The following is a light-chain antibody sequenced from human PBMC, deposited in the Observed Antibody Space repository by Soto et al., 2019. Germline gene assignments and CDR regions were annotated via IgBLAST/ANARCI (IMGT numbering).Light chain of an antibody. CDR1: NSDVNY. CDR3: SSSTSSNTFV. CDR2: EVI. V-gene: IGLV2-14*01. J-gene: IGLJ1*01. Sequence: QSVLTQLASVSGAPGQSITISCTGTNSDVNYVSWHQQHPGKAPKLMIYEVINRSSGVSNRFSGSKSGNTASLTISGLQAEDEADYYCSSSTSSNTFVFGTGTKVTVL.